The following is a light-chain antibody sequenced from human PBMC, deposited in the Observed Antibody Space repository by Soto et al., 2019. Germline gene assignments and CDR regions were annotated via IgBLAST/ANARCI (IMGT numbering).Light chain of an antibody. Sequence: QSVLTQPPSVSGSPGQSVTISCTGTSTDVGSYDRVSWYQQPPGTAPQLIIYEVSRRPSGVSGRFSGSKSGNAASLTISGLQAEDEADYYCCSFPGSSTFYVFGNGTKVTVL. CDR3: CSFPGSSTFYV. CDR1: STDVGSYDR. CDR2: EVS. J-gene: IGLJ1*01. V-gene: IGLV2-18*02.